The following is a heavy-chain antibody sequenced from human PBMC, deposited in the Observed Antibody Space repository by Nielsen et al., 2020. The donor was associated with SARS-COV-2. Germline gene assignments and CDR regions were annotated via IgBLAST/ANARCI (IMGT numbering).Heavy chain of an antibody. D-gene: IGHD2-2*02. V-gene: IGHV4-59*08. J-gene: IGHJ6*03. CDR1: GGSISSYY. Sequence: SETLSLTCTVSGGSISSYYWSWIRQPPGKGLEWIGYIYYSGSTNYNPSLKSRVTISVDTSKNQFSLKLSSVTAADTAVYYCARHSDCSSTSCYSWGYEDPLGYYYMDVWGKGTTVTVSS. CDR2: IYYSGST. CDR3: ARHSDCSSTSCYSWGYEDPLGYYYMDV.